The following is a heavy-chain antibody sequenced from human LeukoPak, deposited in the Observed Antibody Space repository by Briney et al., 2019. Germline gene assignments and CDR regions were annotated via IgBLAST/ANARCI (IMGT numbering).Heavy chain of an antibody. CDR3: WGPITRVRGVMNYYYYYGMDV. V-gene: IGHV1-69*05. J-gene: IGHJ6*02. CDR1: GGTFSSYA. CDR2: IITIFGRA. Sequence: SSVKVSCKASGGTFSSYASSWGRQAPGQGLEWMVGIITIFGRANYAEKLQGRVTMTTDTYTSTAYMELRSLRSDDTAVDYCWGPITRVRGVMNYYYYYGMDVWGQGTTVTVSS. D-gene: IGHD3-10*01.